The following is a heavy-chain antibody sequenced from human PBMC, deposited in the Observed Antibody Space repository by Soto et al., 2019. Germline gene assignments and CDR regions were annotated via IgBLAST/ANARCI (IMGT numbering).Heavy chain of an antibody. CDR1: GYTFSSYG. V-gene: IGHV1-18*01. CDR3: ARDRGYNWNYGWFDP. CDR2: ISAYNGNT. J-gene: IGHJ5*02. D-gene: IGHD1-7*01. Sequence: QVQLVQSGAEVKKPGASVKVSCKASGYTFSSYGISWVRQAPGQGLEWMGRISAYNGNTNYAQKLQGRVTMTTDTSTSTAYMELGSLRSDDTAVYYCARDRGYNWNYGWFDPWGQGTLVTVSS.